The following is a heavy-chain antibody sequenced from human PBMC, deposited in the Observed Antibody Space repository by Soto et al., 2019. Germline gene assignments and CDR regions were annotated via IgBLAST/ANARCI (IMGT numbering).Heavy chain of an antibody. CDR1: GFTFSSYA. D-gene: IGHD6-19*01. Sequence: QVQLVESGGGVVQPGRSLRLSCAASGFTFSSYAMHWVRQAPGKGLEWLAVISYDGSNKYYADSVKGRFTISRDNSKNTLYLQMNRLRAEDTAVYYCARVGKQWPQLTRFDFDYWGQGTLVTVSS. CDR3: ARVGKQWPQLTRFDFDY. CDR2: ISYDGSNK. J-gene: IGHJ4*02. V-gene: IGHV3-30-3*01.